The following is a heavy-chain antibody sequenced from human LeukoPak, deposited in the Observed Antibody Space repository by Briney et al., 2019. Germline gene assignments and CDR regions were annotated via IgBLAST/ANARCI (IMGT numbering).Heavy chain of an antibody. D-gene: IGHD6-19*01. CDR1: GGSISSGSYY. CDR3: ARESGYSGGWGYYYYYMDV. J-gene: IGHJ6*03. Sequence: SETLSLTCTVSGGSISSGSYYWSWIRQPAGKGLEWIGRIYSSGSTYYNPSLKSRVTISVDTSKNQFSLKLSSVTAADTAVYYCARESGYSGGWGYYYYYMDVWGKGTTVTVSS. V-gene: IGHV4-61*02. CDR2: IYSSGST.